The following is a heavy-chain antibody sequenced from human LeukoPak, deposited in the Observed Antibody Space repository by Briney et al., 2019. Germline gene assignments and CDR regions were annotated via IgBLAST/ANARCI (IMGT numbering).Heavy chain of an antibody. V-gene: IGHV1-46*01. J-gene: IGHJ4*02. CDR1: GYTFTSYY. D-gene: IGHD4-17*01. Sequence: GASVKVSCKASGYTFTSYYMHWVRQAPGQGLEWMGIMTPSGGSTTYAQKFQGRVTVTRDTSTSTVYMELSGLSSEDTAVYYCARGGMTTVTPFDYWGQGTLVTVSS. CDR2: MTPSGGST. CDR3: ARGGMTTVTPFDY.